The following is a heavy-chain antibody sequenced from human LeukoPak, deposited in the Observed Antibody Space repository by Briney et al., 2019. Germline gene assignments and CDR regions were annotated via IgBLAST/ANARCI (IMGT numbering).Heavy chain of an antibody. V-gene: IGHV3-23*01. J-gene: IGHJ5*02. Sequence: GGSLRLSCAASGFTFSSYAMTWVRQAPGKGLEWVSIISGSGGRTSYADSVKGRFTISRDNSKNTLYLQMNSLRAEDTALYYCAKPYSGTILTGWFDPWGQGTLVTVSS. CDR1: GFTFSSYA. D-gene: IGHD3-9*01. CDR2: ISGSGGRT. CDR3: AKPYSGTILTGWFDP.